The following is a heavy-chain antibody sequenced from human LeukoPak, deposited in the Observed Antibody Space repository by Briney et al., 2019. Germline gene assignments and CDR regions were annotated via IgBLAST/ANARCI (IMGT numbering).Heavy chain of an antibody. CDR2: TTGSGGTT. CDR1: RFTFSSYA. D-gene: IGHD3-10*01. V-gene: IGHV3-23*01. J-gene: IGHJ4*02. CDR3: AKAYYYGSGRTLLTFDY. Sequence: GGSLRLSCAASRFTFSSYAMSWVRQAPGKGLEWVSATTGSGGTTYYADSVKGRFTISRDNSKNTLYLKMNSMRAEDTAVYYCAKAYYYGSGRTLLTFDYWGQGNLVTVSS.